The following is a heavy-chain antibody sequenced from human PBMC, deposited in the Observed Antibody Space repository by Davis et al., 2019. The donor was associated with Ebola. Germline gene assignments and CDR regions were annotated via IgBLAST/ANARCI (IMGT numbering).Heavy chain of an antibody. CDR1: GFSFSDYA. CDR2: VSVPGLT. J-gene: IGHJ4*02. D-gene: IGHD5-18*01. CDR3: ARVSSYGYTSDDY. V-gene: IGHV3-23*01. Sequence: GGSLRLSCTGSGFSFSDYAMSWVRQAPGKGLEWVSDVSVPGLTHYAESVKGRFTISRDNSKNTLYLQMNSLRAEDTAVYYCARVSSYGYTSDDYWGQGTLVTVSS.